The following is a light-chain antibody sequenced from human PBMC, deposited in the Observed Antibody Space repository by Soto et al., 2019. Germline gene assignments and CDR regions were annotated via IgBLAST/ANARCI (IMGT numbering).Light chain of an antibody. CDR1: QSVSSTL. V-gene: IGKV3D-20*02. Sequence: ELVLTQSPVALSLSSGERATLSCRASQSVSSTLLTWYQQKPGQAPRLLIYGVSSRATGIPDRFSGSGSGTDFTLTISRVEPEDFAVYYCQQRSNWPSITFGQGTRLEIK. CDR3: QQRSNWPSIT. CDR2: GVS. J-gene: IGKJ5*01.